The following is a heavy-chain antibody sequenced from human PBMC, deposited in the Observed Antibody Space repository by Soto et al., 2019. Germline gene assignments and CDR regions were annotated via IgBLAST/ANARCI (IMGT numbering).Heavy chain of an antibody. CDR2: IIPILGIA. CDR3: ARGSNYYFDY. D-gene: IGHD2-15*01. Sequence: QVQLVQSGAEVKKPGSSVKVSCKASGGTFSSYTISWVRQAPGQGLEWMGRIIPILGIANYAQKFQGRVTITADKSTSTAYMELSSLRSADTAEYYCARGSNYYFDYWGQGTLDTVSS. J-gene: IGHJ4*02. CDR1: GGTFSSYT. V-gene: IGHV1-69*02.